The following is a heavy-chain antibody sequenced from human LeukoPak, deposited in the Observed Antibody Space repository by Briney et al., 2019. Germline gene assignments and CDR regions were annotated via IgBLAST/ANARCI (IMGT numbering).Heavy chain of an antibody. Sequence: GGSLRLSCAASGFTFSSYAMSWVRQAPGKGLEWVSAISGSGGSTYYADSVKGRFTISRDNSENTLYLQMNSLRAEDTAVYYCAKVRLAAASFGYYYYMDVWGKGTTVTVSS. V-gene: IGHV3-23*01. CDR3: AKVRLAAASFGYYYYMDV. CDR2: ISGSGGST. D-gene: IGHD6-13*01. CDR1: GFTFSSYA. J-gene: IGHJ6*03.